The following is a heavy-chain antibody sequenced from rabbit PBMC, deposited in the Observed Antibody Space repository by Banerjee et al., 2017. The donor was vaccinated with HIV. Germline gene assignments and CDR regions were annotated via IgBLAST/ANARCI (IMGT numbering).Heavy chain of an antibody. D-gene: IGHD8-1*01. V-gene: IGHV1S40*01. CDR2: IATGDGRT. Sequence: QSLEESGGDLVKPGASLTLTCTASGFSFSGTYGMCWVRQAPGKGLEWIACIATGDGRTYYATWAKGRFTISKTSSTTVTLQMTSMTGADTDTYFYARWVSGSNYWDLWGPGTLVTVS. J-gene: IGHJ4*01. CDR3: ARWVSGSNYWDL. CDR1: GFSFSGTYG.